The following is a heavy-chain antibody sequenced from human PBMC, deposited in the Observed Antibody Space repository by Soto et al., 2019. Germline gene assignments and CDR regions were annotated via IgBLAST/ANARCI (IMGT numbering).Heavy chain of an antibody. CDR3: AKRTVGWYFDL. CDR1: GFTFSSYA. CDR2: IRGSGGST. J-gene: IGHJ2*01. Sequence: EVQLLESGGGLVQPGGSLRLSCAASGFTFSSYAMNWVRQAPGKGLEWVSVIRGSGGSTYYADAVKGRFTISRDNSKNTLYLQMNSLRAEDTAVYYSAKRTVGWYFDLWGRATLVTVSS. V-gene: IGHV3-23*01. D-gene: IGHD4-17*01.